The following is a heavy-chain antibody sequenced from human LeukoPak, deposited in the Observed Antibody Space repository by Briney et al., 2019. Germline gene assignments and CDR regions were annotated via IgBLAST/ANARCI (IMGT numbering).Heavy chain of an antibody. CDR1: GFTFSSYG. CDR3: AKSRVVPAAPRGYGMDV. J-gene: IGHJ6*02. CDR2: ISYDGSNK. D-gene: IGHD2-2*01. V-gene: IGHV3-30*18. Sequence: GGSLTLSCAASGFTFSSYGMHWVRQAPGKGLEWVAVISYDGSNKYYADSVKGRFTISRDNSKNTLYLQMNSLRAEDTAVYYCAKSRVVPAAPRGYGMDVWGQGTTVTVSS.